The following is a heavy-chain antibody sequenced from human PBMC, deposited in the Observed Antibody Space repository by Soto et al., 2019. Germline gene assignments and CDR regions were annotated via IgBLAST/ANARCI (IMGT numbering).Heavy chain of an antibody. CDR2: IIHILDIT. V-gene: IGHV1-69*02. J-gene: IGHJ4*02. Sequence: QVQLVQSGAEGKKPGSSVKVSCKASGSTFSNHIITWVRQAPGQGLEGMGRIIHILDITNYAQKFQGRVTITADQATTTAYMEVSSLSSDDPAMYDCAKAPPSGSTFTGHGDIDSWRQGTMVTFSS. CDR3: AKAPPSGSTFTGHGDIDS. D-gene: IGHD4-17*01. CDR1: GSTFSNHI.